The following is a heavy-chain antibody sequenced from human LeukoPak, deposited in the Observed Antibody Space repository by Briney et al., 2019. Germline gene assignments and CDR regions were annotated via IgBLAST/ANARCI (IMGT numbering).Heavy chain of an antibody. CDR1: GYTFTSYG. J-gene: IGHJ4*02. D-gene: IGHD3-22*01. Sequence: ASVKVSCKASGYTFTSYGISWVRQAPGQGLEWMGWISAYNGNTNYAQKLQGRVTMTTDTSTSTAYMELRSLRSDDTAVYYCARDQEVYYDSSGPKGYWGQGTLVTASS. CDR2: ISAYNGNT. CDR3: ARDQEVYYDSSGPKGY. V-gene: IGHV1-18*01.